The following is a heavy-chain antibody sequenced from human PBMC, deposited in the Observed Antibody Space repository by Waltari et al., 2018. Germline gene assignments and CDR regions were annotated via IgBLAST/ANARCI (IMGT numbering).Heavy chain of an antibody. CDR1: GGTFSSYT. CDR2: IIPILGIA. J-gene: IGHJ5*02. D-gene: IGHD3-22*01. V-gene: IGHV1-69*02. Sequence: QVQLVQSGAEVKKPGSSVKVSCKASGGTFSSYTISWVRQAPGQGLEWMGRIIPILGIANYAQKFQGRVTITADKSTSTAYMELSSLRSEDTAVYYCAYYYDSSGYSRGWFDPWGQGTLVTVSS. CDR3: AYYYDSSGYSRGWFDP.